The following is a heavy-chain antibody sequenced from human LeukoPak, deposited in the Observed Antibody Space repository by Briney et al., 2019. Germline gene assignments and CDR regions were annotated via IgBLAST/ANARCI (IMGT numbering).Heavy chain of an antibody. D-gene: IGHD6-25*01. Sequence: GESLKISCKGSGYSFTTYWISWVRQMPGKGLEWMGRIDPTDSYTNYSPSLQGHVTMSADRSISTAYLQWSSLKASDTALYYCARQAVDYYYGMDVWGQGTTVTVSS. CDR1: GYSFTTYW. CDR2: IDPTDSYT. CDR3: ARQAVDYYYGMDV. J-gene: IGHJ6*02. V-gene: IGHV5-10-1*01.